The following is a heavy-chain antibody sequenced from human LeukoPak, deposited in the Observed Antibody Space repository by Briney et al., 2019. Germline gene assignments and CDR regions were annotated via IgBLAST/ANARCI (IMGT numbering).Heavy chain of an antibody. V-gene: IGHV1-69*05. D-gene: IGHD4-11*01. J-gene: IGHJ4*02. Sequence: SVKVSCKASGGTFSSYAISWVRQAPGQGLEWMGRIIPIFGTADYAQKFQGRVTITTDESTSTAYMELSSLRSEDTAAYYCARDLTHDYLRRGHFDYWGQGTLVTVSS. CDR3: ARDLTHDYLRRGHFDY. CDR2: IIPIFGTA. CDR1: GGTFSSYA.